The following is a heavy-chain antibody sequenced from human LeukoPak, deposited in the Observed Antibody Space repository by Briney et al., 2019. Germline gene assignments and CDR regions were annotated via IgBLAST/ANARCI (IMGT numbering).Heavy chain of an antibody. V-gene: IGHV4-39*01. CDR3: ARQGGSPDWFDP. CDR1: GGSISSSAYY. J-gene: IGHJ5*02. D-gene: IGHD1-26*01. CDR2: LYYSGST. Sequence: PSEILSLTCTVSGGSISSSAYYWGWIRQPPGKGLEWIGSLYYSGSTYYNPSLKSPVTISVDTSKKQFSLKLTSVTAADTAVYYCARQGGSPDWFDPWGQGTLVTVSS.